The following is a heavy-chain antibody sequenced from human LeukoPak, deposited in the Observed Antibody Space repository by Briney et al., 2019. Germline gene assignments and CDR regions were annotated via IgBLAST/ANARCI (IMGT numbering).Heavy chain of an antibody. CDR1: GGSIRSYY. V-gene: IGHV4-59*01. CDR2: IYYSGST. D-gene: IGHD5/OR15-5a*01. CDR3: ARGGSTFGY. Sequence: SETLSLTCTVSGGSIRSYYWSWIRQPPGKGLEWFGYIYYSGSTNYNPSLKSRVTISVDTSKNQFSLNLSSVTAADTAVYYCARGGSTFGYWGQGTLVTVSS. J-gene: IGHJ4*02.